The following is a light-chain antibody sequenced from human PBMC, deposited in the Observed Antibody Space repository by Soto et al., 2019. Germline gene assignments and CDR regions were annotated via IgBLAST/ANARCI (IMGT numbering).Light chain of an antibody. CDR2: AAS. CDR3: QQSYSTPWT. Sequence: DIQMTPSPSSLSASVGDRVTITCRASQSISSYLNWYQQKPGKAPKLLIYAASSLQSGVPSRFSGSGSGTDFTLTISSLQPEDFATYYCQQSYSTPWTLGQGTKVDIK. CDR1: QSISSY. V-gene: IGKV1-39*01. J-gene: IGKJ1*01.